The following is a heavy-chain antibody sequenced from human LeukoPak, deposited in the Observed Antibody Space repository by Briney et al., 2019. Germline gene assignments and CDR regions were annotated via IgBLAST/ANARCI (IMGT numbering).Heavy chain of an antibody. D-gene: IGHD5-18*01. CDR3: ARLFFPDVDTAIDYYFDY. V-gene: IGHV5-51*01. Sequence: GAALKISCQGSGTRFSKFLNGLGRPVPGKGQEWMGIIYTGDSDTNYSLSFQGEVTISADKSITTASLQWSSLKASDTAMYYCARLFFPDVDTAIDYYFDYGGQGPLVTVSS. J-gene: IGHJ4*02. CDR1: GTRFSKFL. CDR2: IYTGDSDT.